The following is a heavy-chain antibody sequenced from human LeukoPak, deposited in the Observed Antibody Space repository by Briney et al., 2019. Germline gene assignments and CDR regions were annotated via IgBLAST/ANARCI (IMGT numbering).Heavy chain of an antibody. CDR2: ISSSSSYI. CDR3: AKSFWWFGEFSPFDY. D-gene: IGHD3-10*01. CDR1: GFTLSSSS. Sequence: PGGSLRLSCAASGFTLSSSSMNWVRQAPGKGLEWVSSISSSSSYIYYADSLKGRFTISRDNAKNSLYLQMNSLRAEDTAVYYCAKSFWWFGEFSPFDYWGQGTLVTVSS. V-gene: IGHV3-21*01. J-gene: IGHJ4*02.